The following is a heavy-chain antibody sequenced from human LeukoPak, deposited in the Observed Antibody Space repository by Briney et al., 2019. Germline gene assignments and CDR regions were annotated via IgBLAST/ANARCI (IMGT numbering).Heavy chain of an antibody. V-gene: IGHV3-30*14. D-gene: IGHD1-1*01. CDR2: ISDDGRHN. CDR1: GFTFSTYA. Sequence: PGGSLRLSCAASGFTFSTYAMNWVRQAPGKGLEWVAVISDDGRHNYYADSVKGRFTISRDNSKNTLYLQMNSLRAEDTAVYYCAREIAGTTGTTDWFDPWGQGTLVTVSS. J-gene: IGHJ5*02. CDR3: AREIAGTTGTTDWFDP.